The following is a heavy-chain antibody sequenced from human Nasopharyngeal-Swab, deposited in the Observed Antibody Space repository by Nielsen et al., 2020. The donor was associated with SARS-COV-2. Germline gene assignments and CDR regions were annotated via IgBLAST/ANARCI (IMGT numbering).Heavy chain of an antibody. CDR3: SRGDEGANYYGMDV. V-gene: IGHV4-34*01. CDR1: GGSYSGNY. J-gene: IGHJ6*02. Sequence: SETLSLTCAVYGGSYSGNYWNWIRQPPGKGLEWIGENNQGGNTNYNPALKSRVTILVDTSKNQFSLKLASVTAADTALYYCSRGDEGANYYGMDVWGQGTTVTVSS. D-gene: IGHD3-16*01. CDR2: NNQGGNT.